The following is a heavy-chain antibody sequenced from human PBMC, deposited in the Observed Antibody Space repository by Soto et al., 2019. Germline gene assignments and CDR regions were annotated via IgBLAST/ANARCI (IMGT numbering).Heavy chain of an antibody. CDR3: AKGGGAIIN. Sequence: QVQLVQSGAEVKKPGTSVKVSCKASGYAFTSYTIHWVRQAPGQRLEWMGWINADNGDTKYSQKFLGRVTITRDTSARTAYMGLSSLRSEDTAEYYCAKGGGAIINWGQGTLVTVSS. V-gene: IGHV1-3*01. CDR1: GYAFTSYT. J-gene: IGHJ4*02. D-gene: IGHD3-16*02. CDR2: INADNGDT.